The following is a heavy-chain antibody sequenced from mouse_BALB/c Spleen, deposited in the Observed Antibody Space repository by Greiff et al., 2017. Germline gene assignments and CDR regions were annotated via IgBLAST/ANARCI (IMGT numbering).Heavy chain of an antibody. CDR3: VRGGGLLHFDY. V-gene: IGHV10-1*02. Sequence: EVQLQESGGGLVQPKGSLKLSCAASGFTFNTYAMNWVRQAPGKGLEWVARIRSKSSNYATYYAVSVKDRFTISRDDSQSKLYLQMNNSKTEDTAMYYCVRGGGLLHFDYWGQGTTLTVSS. CDR2: IRSKSSNYAT. CDR1: GFTFNTYA. J-gene: IGHJ2*01. D-gene: IGHD1-1*01.